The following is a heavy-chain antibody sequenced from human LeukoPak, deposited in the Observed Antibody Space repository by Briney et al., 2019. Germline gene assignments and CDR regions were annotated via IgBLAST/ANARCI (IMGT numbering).Heavy chain of an antibody. J-gene: IGHJ4*02. V-gene: IGHV3-30*14. CDR3: ARDREPGIFDY. Sequence: QLVESGGGVVQPGRSLRLSCAASGFTFSSYAMHWVRQAPGKGLEWVAVISYDGSNKYYADSVKGRFTISGDNSKNTLYLQMNSLRAEDTAVYYCARDREPGIFDYWGQGTLVTVSS. CDR1: GFTFSSYA. CDR2: ISYDGSNK. D-gene: IGHD1-26*01.